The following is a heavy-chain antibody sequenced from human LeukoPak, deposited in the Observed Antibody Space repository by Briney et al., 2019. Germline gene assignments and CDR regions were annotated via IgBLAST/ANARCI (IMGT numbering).Heavy chain of an antibody. J-gene: IGHJ4*02. Sequence: ASVKVSCKASGYTFTSYDINWVRQATGQGLEWMGWMNPNSGNTGYAQKFQGRVTMTRNTSISTAYTELSSLRSEDTAVYYCARGKSTYYYGSGSYIGGYWGQGTLVTVSS. CDR1: GYTFTSYD. D-gene: IGHD3-10*01. CDR3: ARGKSTYYYGSGSYIGGY. V-gene: IGHV1-8*01. CDR2: MNPNSGNT.